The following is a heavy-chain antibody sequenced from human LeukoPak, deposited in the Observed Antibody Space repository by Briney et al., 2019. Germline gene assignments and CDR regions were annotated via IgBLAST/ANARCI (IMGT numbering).Heavy chain of an antibody. CDR2: ISYDGSNK. V-gene: IGHV3-30*03. CDR1: GFTFSSYA. Sequence: PGGSLRLSCAASGFTFSSYAMTWVRQAPGKGLEWVAVISYDGSNKYYADSVKGRFTISRDNSKNTLYLQMNSLRAEDTAVYYCATASNFLSTVTNNYCGQGTLVTVSS. CDR3: ATASNFLSTVTNNY. D-gene: IGHD4-17*01. J-gene: IGHJ4*02.